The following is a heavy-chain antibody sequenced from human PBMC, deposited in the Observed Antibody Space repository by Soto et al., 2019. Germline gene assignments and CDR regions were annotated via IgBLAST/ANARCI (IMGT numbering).Heavy chain of an antibody. CDR3: VWGKRPRTYGGVTGGAFDI. CDR2: INPSGGST. V-gene: IGHV1-46*01. D-gene: IGHD3-16*01. CDR1: GYTFTSYY. Sequence: QVQLVQSGAAVKKPGASVKVSCKASGYTFTSYYMHWVRQAPGQGLEWMGIINPSGGSTSNAQKFQGRVTMTRDKSTNTVYMELSSLRSEDKDVYFCVWGKRPRTYGGVTGGAFDIGGEGTMVTVSS. J-gene: IGHJ3*02.